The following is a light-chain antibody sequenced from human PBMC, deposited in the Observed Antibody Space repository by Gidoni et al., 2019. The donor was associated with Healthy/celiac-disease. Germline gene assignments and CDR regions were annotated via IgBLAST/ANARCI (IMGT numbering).Light chain of an antibody. CDR1: QSISNY. J-gene: IGKJ1*01. V-gene: IGKV1-39*01. CDR3: QQSYSTPPT. CDR2: DAS. Sequence: IQITQAPSSLSASVGDRVTITCRASQSISNYLNWYQQKPGKAPKLLIYDASSLESGVPSRFSGSGSGTDFTLTISSLQPEDFATYYCQQSYSTPPTFGQGTKVEIK.